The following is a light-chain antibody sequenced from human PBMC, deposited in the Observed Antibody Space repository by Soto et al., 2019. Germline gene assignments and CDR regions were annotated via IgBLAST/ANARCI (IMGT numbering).Light chain of an antibody. CDR2: GAS. Sequence: EIVLTKSPGAVSLSPGERATLSCRASQSVSSSYLAWYQHKPGQAPRLLIYGASTRATGIPARFTGSGSGTEFTLTISSLQSEDFAVYYCQQYNNWPITSGPGARPEI. CDR3: QQYNNWPIT. CDR1: QSVSSSY. J-gene: IGKJ5*01. V-gene: IGKV3-15*01.